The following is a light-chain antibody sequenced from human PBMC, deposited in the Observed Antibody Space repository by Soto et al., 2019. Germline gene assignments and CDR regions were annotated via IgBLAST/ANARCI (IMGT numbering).Light chain of an antibody. CDR1: SSDVGAYNY. Sequence: QSVLTQPPSASGSPGQSVTISCTGTSSDVGAYNYVSWYQQQPGKAPKLMIYDVSKRPSGVPYRFSGSKSGNAASLTVSGLQGEDEADYYCSSYAGSSWVFGGGTKLTVL. CDR3: SSYAGSSWV. J-gene: IGLJ3*02. CDR2: DVS. V-gene: IGLV2-8*01.